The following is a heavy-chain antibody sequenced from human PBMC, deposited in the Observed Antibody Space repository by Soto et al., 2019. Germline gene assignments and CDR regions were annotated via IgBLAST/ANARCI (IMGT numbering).Heavy chain of an antibody. CDR1: GGSISSRSYY. CDR3: ARPAYCTNGVCYNPLPHSFDY. J-gene: IGHJ4*02. CDR2: IYYSGST. V-gene: IGHV4-39*01. D-gene: IGHD2-8*01. Sequence: LTCTVCGGSISSRSYYWGWIRQPPGKGLEWIGSIYYSGSTYYNPSLKSRVTISVDTSKNQFSLNLSSVTAADTAVYYCARPAYCTNGVCYNPLPHSFDYSGQGTLVTVSS.